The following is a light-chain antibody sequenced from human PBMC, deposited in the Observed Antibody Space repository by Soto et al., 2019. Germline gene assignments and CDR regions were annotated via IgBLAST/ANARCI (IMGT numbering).Light chain of an antibody. CDR1: SSDVGGYKY. CDR3: SSYTSSSSYV. CDR2: DVT. Sequence: QSALTQPASMSGSPGQSITISCTGTSSDVGGYKYVSWYQQHPDKAPKLIIYDVTNRPSGISNRFSGSKSGNTASLTISGLQAEDEADYYCSSYTSSSSYVFGTGTKVTV. V-gene: IGLV2-14*01. J-gene: IGLJ1*01.